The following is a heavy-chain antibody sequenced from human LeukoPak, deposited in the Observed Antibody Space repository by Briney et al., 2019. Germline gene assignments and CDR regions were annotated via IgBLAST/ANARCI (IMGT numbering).Heavy chain of an antibody. CDR2: INPDSGAT. V-gene: IGHV1-2*02. CDR1: GYTFTGHF. J-gene: IGHJ4*02. Sequence: GASVKVSCTASGYTFTGHFMHWVRQAPGQGLEWMGWINPDSGATNYARKFQGRVTMTRDMSVSTAYMELSSLRSDDTATYYCVREMWGTYRETDYWGQGTLVTVSS. D-gene: IGHD3-16*01. CDR3: VREMWGTYRETDY.